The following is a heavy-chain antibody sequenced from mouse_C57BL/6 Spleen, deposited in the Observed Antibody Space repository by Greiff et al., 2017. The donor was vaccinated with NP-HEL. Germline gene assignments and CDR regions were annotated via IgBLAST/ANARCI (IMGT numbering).Heavy chain of an antibody. D-gene: IGHD1-1*01. Sequence: QVHVKQPGAELVKPGASVKLSCKASGYTFTSYWMQWVKQRPGQGLEWIGEIDPSDSYTNYNQKFKGKATLTVDTSSSTAYMQLSSLTSEDSAVYYCARSIRDYYAMDYWGQGTSVTVSS. CDR2: IDPSDSYT. CDR3: ARSIRDYYAMDY. CDR1: GYTFTSYW. V-gene: IGHV1-50*01. J-gene: IGHJ4*01.